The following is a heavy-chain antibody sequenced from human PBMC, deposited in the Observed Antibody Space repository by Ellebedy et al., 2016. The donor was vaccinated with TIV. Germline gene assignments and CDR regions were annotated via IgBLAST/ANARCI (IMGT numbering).Heavy chain of an antibody. CDR3: ARGDNSGWLLFDY. J-gene: IGHJ4*02. D-gene: IGHD6-19*01. V-gene: IGHV4-59*01. Sequence: GSLRLSCTVSGGSIRSYYWSWIRQPPGKGLEWIGYIYYSGSTNYNPSLKSRVTISIDTSKNQFSLKLSSVTATDTAVYYCARGDNSGWLLFDYWGQGTLVTVSS. CDR2: IYYSGST. CDR1: GGSIRSYY.